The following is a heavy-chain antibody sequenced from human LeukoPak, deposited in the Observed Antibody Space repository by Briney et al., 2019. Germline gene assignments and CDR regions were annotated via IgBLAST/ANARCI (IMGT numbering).Heavy chain of an antibody. J-gene: IGHJ4*02. D-gene: IGHD2-8*01. CDR3: TRTVLDCTNGVCYDY. Sequence: ASVKVSCKASGYSFTNYGISWVRQAPGQGLEWMGWISPYNGNTNYAQKFQGRVTVTTDTSTSTAYMELRSLRSDATAVYYCTRTVLDCTNGVCYDYWGQGTLVTVSS. V-gene: IGHV1-18*01. CDR2: ISPYNGNT. CDR1: GYSFTNYG.